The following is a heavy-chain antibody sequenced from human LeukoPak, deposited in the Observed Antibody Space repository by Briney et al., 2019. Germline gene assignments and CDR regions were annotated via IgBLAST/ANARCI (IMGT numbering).Heavy chain of an antibody. CDR3: AKERGGWSPERFDY. V-gene: IGHV3-23*01. Sequence: PGGSLRLSCAASEFIFSDYAMGWVRQAPGKGLEWVSTIDKTTYPTFYADSVKGRFTISRDNSKNTLYLQMNSLRTEDTAVYFCAKERGGWSPERFDYWGQGTLVTVSS. CDR2: IDKTTYPT. J-gene: IGHJ4*02. CDR1: EFIFSDYA. D-gene: IGHD6-19*01.